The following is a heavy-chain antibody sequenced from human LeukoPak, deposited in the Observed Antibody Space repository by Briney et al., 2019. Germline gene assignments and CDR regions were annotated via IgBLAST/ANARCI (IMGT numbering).Heavy chain of an antibody. CDR2: IYPGDSNT. CDR3: ARRGSSWSRVWFDP. D-gene: IGHD6-13*01. V-gene: IGHV5-51*01. J-gene: IGHJ5*02. Sequence: GESLKISCKGSGYSLTSYWIGWVRPMPGKGLEWMGIIYPGDSNTRYSPSFQGQVTISADKSISTAYLQWSSLKAADTAMYYCARRGSSWSRVWFDPWGQGTLVTVSS. CDR1: GYSLTSYW.